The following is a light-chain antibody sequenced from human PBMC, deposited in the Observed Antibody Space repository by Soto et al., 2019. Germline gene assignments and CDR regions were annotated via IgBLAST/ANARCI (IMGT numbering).Light chain of an antibody. V-gene: IGKV3-15*01. J-gene: IGKJ1*01. CDR1: QSVNSN. CDR3: QQYNDWPRT. CDR2: RAS. Sequence: EIVMTQSPAILSVSPGERVTLSCRASQSVNSNLAWYQQKPGQAPRLLIYRASTRATGFPARFSGSGSGTDFTLTISGLQSEDFAVYYCQQYNDWPRTFGQGTKVDIK.